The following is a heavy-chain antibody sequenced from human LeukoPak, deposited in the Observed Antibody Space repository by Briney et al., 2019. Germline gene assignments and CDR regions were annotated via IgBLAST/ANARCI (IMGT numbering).Heavy chain of an antibody. CDR1: GASMSGRTYY. D-gene: IGHD6-13*01. J-gene: IGHJ5*02. Sequence: PSETLSLTCTVSGASMSGRTYYWGWIRQSPGKGLEWIGTIYYSGTTNYNPSLEGRVTMSVDTFENQFSLKLSSVTAADTAVYYCARDYIAAAGSFDPWAREPWSPSPQ. V-gene: IGHV4-39*07. CDR2: IYYSGTT. CDR3: ARDYIAAAGSFDP.